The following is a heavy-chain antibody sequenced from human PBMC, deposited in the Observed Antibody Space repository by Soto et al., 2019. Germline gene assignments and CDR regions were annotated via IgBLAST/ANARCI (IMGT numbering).Heavy chain of an antibody. J-gene: IGHJ6*03. CDR2: IWYDGSNK. CDR3: ARANNWNDGYYYMDV. Sequence: PGGSLRLSCAASGFTFSSYGMHWVRQAPGKGLEWVAVIWYDGSNKYYADSVKGRFTISGDNSKNTLYLQMNSLRAEDTAVYYCARANNWNDGYYYMDVWGKGTTVTVSS. V-gene: IGHV3-33*01. CDR1: GFTFSSYG. D-gene: IGHD1-1*01.